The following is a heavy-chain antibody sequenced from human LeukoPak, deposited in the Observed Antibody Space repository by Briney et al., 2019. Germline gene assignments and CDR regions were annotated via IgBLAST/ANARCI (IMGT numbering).Heavy chain of an antibody. CDR2: ISYDGSNK. D-gene: IGHD3-22*01. J-gene: IGHJ4*02. CDR1: GFTFSSYG. Sequence: PGRSLRLSCAASGFTFSSYGMHWVRQAPGKGREGLAVISYDGSNKYYADSGKGRFTISRDNAKNTLYLHMNTLRAEDTAVYYCAKDGHYYDSSGYSAEFGYWGQGTLVTVSS. V-gene: IGHV3-30*18. CDR3: AKDGHYYDSSGYSAEFGY.